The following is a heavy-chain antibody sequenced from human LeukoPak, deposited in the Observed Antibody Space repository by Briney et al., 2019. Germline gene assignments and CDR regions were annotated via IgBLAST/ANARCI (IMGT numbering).Heavy chain of an antibody. Sequence: GGSLRLSCAASGFTFSSYSMNWVRQAPGKGLEWVSYISSSSSTIYYADSVKGRFTISRDNAKNSLYLQMNSLRAEDTAVYYCARVPGIVVPAASYYFDYWGQGTLVTVSS. CDR2: ISSSSSTI. V-gene: IGHV3-48*01. CDR3: ARVPGIVVPAASYYFDY. CDR1: GFTFSSYS. D-gene: IGHD2-2*01. J-gene: IGHJ4*02.